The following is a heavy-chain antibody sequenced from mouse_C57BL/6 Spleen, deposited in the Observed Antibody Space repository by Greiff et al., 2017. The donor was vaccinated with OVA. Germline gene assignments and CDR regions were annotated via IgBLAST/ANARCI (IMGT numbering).Heavy chain of an antibody. J-gene: IGHJ3*01. Sequence: VQLKESGGGLVKPGGSLKLSCAASGFTFSDYGMHWVRQAPEKGLEWVAYISSGSSTIYYADTVKGRFTISRDNAKNTLFLQMTSLRSEDTAMYYCAKLAWFAYWGQGTRVTVSA. V-gene: IGHV5-17*01. CDR3: AKLAWFAY. CDR2: ISSGSSTI. CDR1: GFTFSDYG.